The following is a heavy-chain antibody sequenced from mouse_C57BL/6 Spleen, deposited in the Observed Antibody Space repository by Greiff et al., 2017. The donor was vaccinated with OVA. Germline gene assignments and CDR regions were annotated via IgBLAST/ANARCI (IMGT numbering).Heavy chain of an antibody. CDR1: GYTFTSYW. V-gene: IGHV1-53*01. J-gene: IGHJ1*03. Sequence: VQLQQPGTELVKPGASVKLSCKASGYTFTSYWMHWVKQRPGQGLEWIGNINPSNGGTNYNEKFKSKATLTVDKSSSTAYMQLSSLTSEDSAVYYCARSELLSYWYFDVWGTGTTVTVSS. CDR2: INPSNGGT. CDR3: ARSELLSYWYFDV.